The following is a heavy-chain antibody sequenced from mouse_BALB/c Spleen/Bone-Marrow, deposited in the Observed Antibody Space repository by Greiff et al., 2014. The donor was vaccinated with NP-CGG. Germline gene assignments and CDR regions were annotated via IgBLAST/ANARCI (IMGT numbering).Heavy chain of an antibody. J-gene: IGHJ4*01. CDR3: ARRFGNSPRDSAMVN. D-gene: IGHD2-1*01. CDR2: VDPANGNT. V-gene: IGHV14-3*02. CDR1: GFNIKDTH. Sequence: VQLQQSGADLVKPGASVKLSCTASGFNIKDTHIHWVKQRPEQGLEWIGRVDPANGNTKYAPKFQGKATITADTSSNTAYLRLSSLTSEDTAVYYCARRFGNSPRDSAMVNWGRGTSVTVSS.